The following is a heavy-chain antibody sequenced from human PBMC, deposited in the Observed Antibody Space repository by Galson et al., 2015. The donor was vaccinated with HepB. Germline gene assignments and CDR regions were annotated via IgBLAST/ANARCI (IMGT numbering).Heavy chain of an antibody. D-gene: IGHD3-10*01. CDR2: IGGAGSRT. CDR1: GFTFSNYA. V-gene: IGHV3-23*01. J-gene: IGHJ6*02. Sequence: SLRLSCAAAGFTFSNYAMSWVRQAPGEGLEWFSVIGGAGSRTYYADSVKGRFTISRDNSKNTLYLQMNSLRAEDTAVYYCANLISDRSMVADYRGGYYYGMDVWGQGTTVTVSS. CDR3: ANLISDRSMVADYRGGYYYGMDV.